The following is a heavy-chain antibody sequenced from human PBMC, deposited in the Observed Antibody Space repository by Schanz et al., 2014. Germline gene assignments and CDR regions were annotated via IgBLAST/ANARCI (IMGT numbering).Heavy chain of an antibody. Sequence: VQLVDSGGGVVQPGGSLRLSCAASGFSFSSYSMNWVRQAPGKGLEWVSSIRSSSSNIYYADSVKGRFTISRDNAKNSLYLQMNSLRAEDTAVYYCARAAAAVLSGNYYYGMDVWGQGTTVTVSS. J-gene: IGHJ6*02. CDR1: GFSFSSYS. CDR3: ARAAAAVLSGNYYYGMDV. D-gene: IGHD6-13*01. V-gene: IGHV3-21*01. CDR2: IRSSSSNI.